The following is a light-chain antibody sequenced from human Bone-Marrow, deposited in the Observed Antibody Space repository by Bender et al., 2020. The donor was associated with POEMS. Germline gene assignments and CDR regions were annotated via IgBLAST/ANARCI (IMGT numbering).Light chain of an antibody. CDR2: DVS. V-gene: IGLV2-14*01. CDR3: SSYTSRNTYV. J-gene: IGLJ1*01. Sequence: QSALTQPASVSGSPGQSITISCTGTSSDVGGYNYVSWYQQHPGKAPKLMIYDVSNRPSGVSNRFFGSQSGNSASLTISGLQAEDEADYYCSSYTSRNTYVFGGGTRVTVL. CDR1: SSDVGGYNY.